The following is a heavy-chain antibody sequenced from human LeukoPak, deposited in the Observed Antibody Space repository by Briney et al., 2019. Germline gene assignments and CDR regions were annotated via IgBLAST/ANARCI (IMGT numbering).Heavy chain of an antibody. CDR1: GFTFSSYA. CDR2: ISGSGGST. CDR3: AKDLVGNYYDSSGCFDY. Sequence: PGGSLRLSCAASGFTFSSYAMSWVRQAPGKGMEWVSAISGSGGSTYYADSVKGRFTISRDNSKNTLYLQMSSLRAEDTAVYYCAKDLVGNYYDSSGCFDYWGQGTLVTVSS. D-gene: IGHD3-22*01. J-gene: IGHJ4*02. V-gene: IGHV3-23*01.